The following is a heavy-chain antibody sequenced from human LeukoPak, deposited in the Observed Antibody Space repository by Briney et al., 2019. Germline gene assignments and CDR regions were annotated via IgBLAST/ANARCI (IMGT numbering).Heavy chain of an antibody. CDR1: DDSISSNRYF. D-gene: IGHD3-10*01. Sequence: SETLSLTCTISDDSISSNRYFWAWIRQPPGGGLEWIASINYNWRTYYNPSLKSRLTISIDTAKRQFSLKLSSVTAADTAVYYCARDGLLWFGELFSFGYWGQGTLVTVSS. J-gene: IGHJ4*02. V-gene: IGHV4-39*07. CDR3: ARDGLLWFGELFSFGY. CDR2: INYNWRT.